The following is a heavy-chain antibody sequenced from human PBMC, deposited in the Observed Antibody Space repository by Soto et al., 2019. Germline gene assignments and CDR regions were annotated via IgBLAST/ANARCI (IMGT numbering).Heavy chain of an antibody. CDR2: ISLGGGTT. Sequence: GGSLRLSCAASGFTLGNFAMSWVRQAPGKGLEWVSAISLGGGTTYYRDSVRGRFTFSRDDSKNTVFLQMNSLRAEDTAIYYCAKEKISTSCCNWFDPWGQGTLVTVSS. V-gene: IGHV3-23*01. CDR1: GFTLGNFA. J-gene: IGHJ5*02. CDR3: AKEKISTSCCNWFDP. D-gene: IGHD2-2*01.